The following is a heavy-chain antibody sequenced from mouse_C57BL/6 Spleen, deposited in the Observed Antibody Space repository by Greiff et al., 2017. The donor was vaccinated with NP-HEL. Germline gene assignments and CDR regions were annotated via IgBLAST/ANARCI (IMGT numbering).Heavy chain of an antibody. CDR2: ISSGSSTI. D-gene: IGHD2-3*01. Sequence: EVQVVESGGGLVKPEGSLKLSCAASGFTFSDYGMHWVRQAPEKGLEWVAYISSGSSTIYYADTVKGRFTISRDNAKNTLFLQMTSLRSEDTAMYYCARRDGYYFDYWGQGTTLTVSS. CDR1: GFTFSDYG. CDR3: ARRDGYYFDY. J-gene: IGHJ2*01. V-gene: IGHV5-17*01.